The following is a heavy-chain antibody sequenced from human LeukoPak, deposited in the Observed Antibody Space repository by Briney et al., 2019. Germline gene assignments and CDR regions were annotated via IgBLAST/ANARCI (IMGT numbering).Heavy chain of an antibody. Sequence: SETLSLTCTVSGDSISTYYWTWIRQPPGKGLEWIGLISFTGSTNYNPSLKSRVTTSVDTSKNQFSLKLSSVTAADTAVYYCARGGESSLPLDYWGQGTLVTVSS. CDR3: ARGGESSLPLDY. CDR1: GDSISTYY. D-gene: IGHD6-13*01. J-gene: IGHJ4*02. CDR2: ISFTGST. V-gene: IGHV4-59*01.